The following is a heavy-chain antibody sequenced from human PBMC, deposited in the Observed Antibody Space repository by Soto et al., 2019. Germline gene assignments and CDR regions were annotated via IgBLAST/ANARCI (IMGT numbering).Heavy chain of an antibody. CDR1: GFTFSSYG. CDR3: AKEGGGLYCSGGSCYGQYYYYYMDV. CDR2: ISYDGSNK. J-gene: IGHJ6*03. V-gene: IGHV3-30*18. Sequence: GGSLRLSCAASGFTFSSYGMHWVRQAPGKGLEWVAVISYDGSNKYYADSVKGRFTISRDNSKNTLYLQMNSLRAEDTAVYYCAKEGGGLYCSGGSCYGQYYYYYMDVWGKGTTVTVSS. D-gene: IGHD2-15*01.